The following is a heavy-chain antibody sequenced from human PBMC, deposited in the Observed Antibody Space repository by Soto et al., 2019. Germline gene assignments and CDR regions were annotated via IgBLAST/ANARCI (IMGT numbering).Heavy chain of an antibody. J-gene: IGHJ4*02. CDR2: ISSSSSYI. CDR1: GFAFSSYS. D-gene: IGHD4-17*01. V-gene: IGHV3-21*01. Sequence: KPGGSLRLSCAASGFAFSSYSMNWVRQAPGKGLEWVSSISSSSSYIYYADSVKGRFTISRDNAKNSLYLQMNSLRAEDTAVYYCARASSDYLSYFDYWGQGTLVTVSS. CDR3: ARASSDYLSYFDY.